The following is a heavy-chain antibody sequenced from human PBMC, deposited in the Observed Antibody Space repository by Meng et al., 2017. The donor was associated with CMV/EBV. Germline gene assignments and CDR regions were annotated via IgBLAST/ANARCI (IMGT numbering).Heavy chain of an antibody. D-gene: IGHD1-7*01. J-gene: IGHJ5*02. V-gene: IGHV3-21*01. CDR3: ARDLELRPWFDP. Sequence: GGSLRPSCAASGFTSSSYSMNWVRQAPGKGLEWVSSISSSSSYIYYADSVKGRFTISRDNAKNSLYLQMNSLRAEDTAVYYCARDLELRPWFDPWGQGTLVTVSS. CDR1: GFTSSSYS. CDR2: ISSSSSYI.